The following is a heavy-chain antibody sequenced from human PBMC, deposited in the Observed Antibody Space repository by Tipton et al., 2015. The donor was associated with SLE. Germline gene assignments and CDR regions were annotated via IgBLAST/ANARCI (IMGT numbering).Heavy chain of an antibody. V-gene: IGHV4-61*02. CDR1: GGSISRGSYY. CDR2: IYTSGGT. D-gene: IGHD6-13*01. CDR3: ARAIAYQQLAPMDV. Sequence: TLSLTCTVSGGSISRGSYYWSWIRQPAGKGLEWIGRIYTSGGTNYNPSLKSRVTISVDTPKNQFSLKLSSVTAADTAVYYCARAIAYQQLAPMDVWGKGTTVTVSS. J-gene: IGHJ6*03.